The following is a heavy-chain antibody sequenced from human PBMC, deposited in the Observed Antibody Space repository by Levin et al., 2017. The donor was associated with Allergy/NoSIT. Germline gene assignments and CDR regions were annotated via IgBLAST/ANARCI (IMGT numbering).Heavy chain of an antibody. D-gene: IGHD4-17*01. CDR2: IYWDEDK. CDR3: THSRPPLRTRHFDY. V-gene: IGHV2-5*02. J-gene: IGHJ4*02. Sequence: SGPTLVKPTQTLTLTCSYSGFSLSSPGVGVGWVRQSPGKALEWLALIYWDEDKRYSPSLRSRLTITMDTSKTQVFLRMTNMAPVDTATYYCTHSRPPLRTRHFDYWGQGALVNVSS. CDR1: GFSLSSPGVG.